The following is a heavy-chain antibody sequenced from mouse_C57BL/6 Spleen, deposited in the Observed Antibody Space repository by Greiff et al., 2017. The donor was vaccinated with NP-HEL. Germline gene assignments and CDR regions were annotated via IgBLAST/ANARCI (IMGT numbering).Heavy chain of an antibody. J-gene: IGHJ2*01. V-gene: IGHV1-59*01. Sequence: VQLQESGAELVRPGTSVKLSCKASGYTFTSYWMHWVKQRPGQGLEWIGVIDPSDSYTNYNQKFKGKATLTVDTSSSTAYMQLSSLTSEDSAVYYCARRNDYLDYWGQGTTLTVSS. D-gene: IGHD2-3*01. CDR2: IDPSDSYT. CDR3: ARRNDYLDY. CDR1: GYTFTSYW.